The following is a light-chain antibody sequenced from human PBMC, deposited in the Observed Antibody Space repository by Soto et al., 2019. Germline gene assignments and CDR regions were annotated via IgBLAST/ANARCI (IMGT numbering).Light chain of an antibody. J-gene: IGKJ1*01. CDR2: KAS. Sequence: DIPMTQSPSTLSASVGDRVTITCRASQSISSWLAWYQQKPGKAPKLLIYKASSLESGVPSRFSGSGSGTEFTLTIRSLQPDDFATYYCQQYNSYSWTFGQGTKVEI. CDR3: QQYNSYSWT. V-gene: IGKV1-5*03. CDR1: QSISSW.